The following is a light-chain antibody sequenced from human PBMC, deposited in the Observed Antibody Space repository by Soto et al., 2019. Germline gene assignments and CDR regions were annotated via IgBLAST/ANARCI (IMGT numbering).Light chain of an antibody. CDR1: QSISSW. J-gene: IGKJ2*01. CDR3: QQYNSYSYN. V-gene: IGKV1-5*01. CDR2: DAS. Sequence: DIQMTQSPSTLSASVGDRVTITCRASQSISSWLAWYQQKPGKAPKLLIYDASSLESGVPSRFSGSGSGTEFTLTISSLQPDDFANYYCQQYNSYSYNFGQGTKLEIK.